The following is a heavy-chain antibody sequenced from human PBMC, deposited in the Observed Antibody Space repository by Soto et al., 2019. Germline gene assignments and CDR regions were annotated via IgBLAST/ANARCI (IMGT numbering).Heavy chain of an antibody. Sequence: SETLSLTCTVSGGSISSSSYYWGWIRQPPGKGLEWIGSIYYSGSTYYNPSLKSRVTISVDTSKNQFSLKLSSVTAADTAVYYCARHVTGSSRWNWFDPWGQGTLVTVSS. CDR2: IYYSGST. V-gene: IGHV4-39*01. J-gene: IGHJ5*02. CDR3: ARHVTGSSRWNWFDP. CDR1: GGSISSSSYY. D-gene: IGHD6-13*01.